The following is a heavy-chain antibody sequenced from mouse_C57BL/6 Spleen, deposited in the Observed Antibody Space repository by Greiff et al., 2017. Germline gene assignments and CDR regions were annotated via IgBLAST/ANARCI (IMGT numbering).Heavy chain of an antibody. CDR2: IHPNSGST. CDR1: GYTFTSYW. D-gene: IGHD2-3*01. Sequence: VQLQQSGAELVKPGASVKLSCKASGYTFTSYWMHWVKQRPGQGLEWIGMIHPNSGSTNYNEKFKSKATLTVDKSSSTAYMQLSSLTSEDSAVYYCARDGLYAMDYWGQGTSVTVSS. CDR3: ARDGLYAMDY. J-gene: IGHJ4*01. V-gene: IGHV1-64*01.